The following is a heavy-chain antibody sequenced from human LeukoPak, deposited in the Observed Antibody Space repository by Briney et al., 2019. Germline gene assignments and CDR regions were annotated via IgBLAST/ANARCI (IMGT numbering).Heavy chain of an antibody. CDR2: INPNSGGT. Sequence: ASVKVSCKASGYTFTGYYMHWVRQAPGQGLEWMGRINPNSGGTNYAQKFQGRLTMTRDTSISTAYMELSRLRSDDTAVYYCATVDYDILTGSSWGQGTLVTVSS. CDR1: GYTFTGYY. D-gene: IGHD3-9*01. V-gene: IGHV1-2*06. CDR3: ATVDYDILTGSS. J-gene: IGHJ4*02.